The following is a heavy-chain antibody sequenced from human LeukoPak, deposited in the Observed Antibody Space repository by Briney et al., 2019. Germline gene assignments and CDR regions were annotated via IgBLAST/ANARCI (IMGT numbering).Heavy chain of an antibody. V-gene: IGHV4-61*08. CDR3: ATRPGGSTWHGVFDF. D-gene: IGHD6-13*01. J-gene: IGHJ4*02. CDR2: IYDSETT. CDR1: GGSISSGGYY. Sequence: SETLSLTCTVSGGSISSGGYYWSWIRQPPGKGLEWIGYIYDSETTNYNPSLKSRVTMSLDTSKNQFSLKLSSVTAADTALYYCATRPGGSTWHGVFDFWSRGTLVTVSS.